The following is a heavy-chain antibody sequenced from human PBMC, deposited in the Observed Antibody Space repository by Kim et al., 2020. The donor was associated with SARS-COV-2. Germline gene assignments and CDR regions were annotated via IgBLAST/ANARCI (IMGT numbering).Heavy chain of an antibody. CDR3: ARETYDYDDAFDI. CDR1: GFTFSSYW. Sequence: GGSLRLSCAASGFTFSSYWMHWVRQAPGKGLVWVSRINSDGSSTSYADSVKGRFTISRDNAKNTLYLQMNSLRAEDTAVYYCARETYDYDDAFDIWGQGTMVTVSS. V-gene: IGHV3-74*01. J-gene: IGHJ3*02. CDR2: INSDGSST. D-gene: IGHD3-22*01.